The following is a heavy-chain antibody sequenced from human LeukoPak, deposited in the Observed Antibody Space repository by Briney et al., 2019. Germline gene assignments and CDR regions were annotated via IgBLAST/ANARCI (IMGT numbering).Heavy chain of an antibody. D-gene: IGHD5-24*01. V-gene: IGHV4-59*01. CDR1: GGSISSYY. CDR2: IYYSGST. Sequence: PSETLSLTCTGSGGSISSYYWSWIRQPPVKGLEWIGYIYYSGSTNYNPSLKSRVTISVDTSKNQFSLKLSSVTAADTAVYYCARVRSEMATYFDYWGQGTLVTVSS. J-gene: IGHJ4*02. CDR3: ARVRSEMATYFDY.